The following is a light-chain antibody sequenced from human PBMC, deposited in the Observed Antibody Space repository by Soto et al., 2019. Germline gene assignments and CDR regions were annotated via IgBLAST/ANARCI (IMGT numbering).Light chain of an antibody. V-gene: IGLV2-14*03. CDR3: GSFTSSSTYV. CDR2: DVS. J-gene: IGLJ1*01. Sequence: QSALAQPASVSGSPGQSITISCTVTSSYVGRYNYVSWYQQHPGKAPKLTIYDVSSRPSGVSSRFSGSKSGNTASLTISGLQAEDEADYYCGSFTSSSTYVFGTGTKVTVL. CDR1: SSYVGRYNY.